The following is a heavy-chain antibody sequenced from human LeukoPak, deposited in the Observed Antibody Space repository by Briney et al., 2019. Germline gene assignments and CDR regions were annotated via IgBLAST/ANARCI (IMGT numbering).Heavy chain of an antibody. CDR2: IYYSGST. J-gene: IGHJ6*03. V-gene: IGHV4-59*12. CDR3: ARISTRYYYYYMDV. Sequence: SETLSLTCTVSGGSISSYYWSWIRQPPGKGLEWIGYIYYSGSTNYNPSLKSRVTISVETSKNEFSLKLSSVTAADTAVYYCARISTRYYYYYMDVWGKGTTVTVSS. CDR1: GGSISSYY. D-gene: IGHD3-3*02.